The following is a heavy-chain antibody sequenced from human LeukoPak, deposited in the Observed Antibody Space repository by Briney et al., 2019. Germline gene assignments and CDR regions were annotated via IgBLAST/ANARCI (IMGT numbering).Heavy chain of an antibody. J-gene: IGHJ5*02. V-gene: IGHV4-34*01. CDR1: GVSFSGYY. Sequence: SETLSLTCAVCGVSFSGYYWSWIRQPPGKGLEWIGEINHSGSTNYNPSLKSRVTISVDTSKNQFSLKLSSVTAADTAVYYCARGLPQGWFDPWGQGTLVTVSS. CDR2: INHSGST. CDR3: ARGLPQGWFDP.